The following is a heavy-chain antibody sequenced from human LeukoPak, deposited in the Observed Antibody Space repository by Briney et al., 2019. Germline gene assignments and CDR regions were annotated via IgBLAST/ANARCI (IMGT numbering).Heavy chain of an antibody. CDR1: GYTFTSYD. D-gene: IGHD2-2*02. V-gene: IGHV1-8*01. J-gene: IGHJ5*02. CDR2: MNPNSGNT. Sequence: ASVKVSCKASGYTFTSYDINWVRQATGQGLEWMGWMNPNSGNTGYAQKFQGRVTMTRNTSISTAYMELSSLRSEDTAVYYCARGLHCSSTSCYNLDRFDPWGQGTLVTVSS. CDR3: ARGLHCSSTSCYNLDRFDP.